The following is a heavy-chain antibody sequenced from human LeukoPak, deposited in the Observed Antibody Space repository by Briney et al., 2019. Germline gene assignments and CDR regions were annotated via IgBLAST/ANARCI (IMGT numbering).Heavy chain of an antibody. CDR2: IYPGDSDT. CDR3: ARRSHCSSTSCYSPLDY. CDR1: GYSFTSYW. J-gene: IGHJ4*02. Sequence: GESLKISCKGSGYSFTSYWIGWVRQMPGKGLECMGIIYPGDSDTRYSPSFQGQVTISADKSISTAYLQWSSLKASDTAMYYCARRSHCSSTSCYSPLDYWGQGTLVTVSS. D-gene: IGHD2-2*01. V-gene: IGHV5-51*01.